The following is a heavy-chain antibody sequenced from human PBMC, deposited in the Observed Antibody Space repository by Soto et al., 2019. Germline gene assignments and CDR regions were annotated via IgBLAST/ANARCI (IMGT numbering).Heavy chain of an antibody. Sequence: QVQLQESGPGLVKPSETLSLTCTVSGGSVSSGSYYWSWIRQPPGKGLAWIGYIYYSGSTNYNPSPKSRVTISVDTSKNQFSLKLSSVTAADTAVYYCARSTRIAVAAGWFDPWGQGTLVTVSS. CDR1: GGSVSSGSYY. J-gene: IGHJ5*02. CDR2: IYYSGST. D-gene: IGHD6-19*01. CDR3: ARSTRIAVAAGWFDP. V-gene: IGHV4-61*01.